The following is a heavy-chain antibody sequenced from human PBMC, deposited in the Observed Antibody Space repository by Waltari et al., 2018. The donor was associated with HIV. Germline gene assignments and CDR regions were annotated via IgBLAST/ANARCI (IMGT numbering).Heavy chain of an antibody. Sequence: EVQLVESGGGLVQPGGSLKLSCAASGFTFSDSSIHWVRQASGKGLEWVGRIITKANSYATAYAASVKGRFTISRDDSKNTAYLQMNSLKTEDTAVYYCTSPYGYSYESWGQGTLVTVSS. J-gene: IGHJ4*02. V-gene: IGHV3-73*02. D-gene: IGHD5-18*01. CDR1: GFTFSDSS. CDR2: IITKANSYAT. CDR3: TSPYGYSYES.